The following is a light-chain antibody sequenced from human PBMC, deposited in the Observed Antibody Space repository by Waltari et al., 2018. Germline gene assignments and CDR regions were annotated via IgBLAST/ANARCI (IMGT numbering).Light chain of an antibody. CDR3: QVWDSSSDHVI. Sequence: SYVLTQPPSVSVAPGKTARITCGGNNLGSKSGHWYQQKPGQAPVLAIYYVRDRPSGIPERFSGSNSGNTATLTISRVEAGDEADYYCQVWDSSSDHVIFGGGTKLTVL. V-gene: IGLV3-21*04. CDR1: NLGSKS. J-gene: IGLJ2*01. CDR2: YVR.